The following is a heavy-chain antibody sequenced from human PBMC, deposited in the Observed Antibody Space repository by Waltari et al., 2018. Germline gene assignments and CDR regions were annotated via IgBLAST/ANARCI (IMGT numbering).Heavy chain of an antibody. Sequence: DVQLVESGGGSVQPGGSLRLACVACGFTVSGQRMNWVRQAPGKGPEWISYINSGSTTISYADSVRGRFTISRDKAKSFLYLDLFRRRAEDTAVYYCVRDPYHDPSGYPGYWGQGTLVTVSS. D-gene: IGHD3-22*01. J-gene: IGHJ4*02. CDR2: INSGSTTI. CDR3: VRDPYHDPSGYPGY. V-gene: IGHV3-48*01. CDR1: GFTVSGQR.